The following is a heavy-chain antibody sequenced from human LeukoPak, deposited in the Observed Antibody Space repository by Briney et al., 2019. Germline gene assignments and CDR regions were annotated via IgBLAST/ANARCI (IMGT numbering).Heavy chain of an antibody. V-gene: IGHV4-59*01. CDR2: SYYSGST. CDR3: ARELYSSMLGWFDP. D-gene: IGHD6-13*01. J-gene: IGHJ5*02. CDR1: GGSISNYY. Sequence: SETLSLTCTVSGGSISNYYWSWIRQPPGKGLEWIGYSYYSGSTYYNPSLKSRVTISVDTSKNQFSLKLSSVTAADTAVYYCARELYSSMLGWFDPWGQGTLVTVSS.